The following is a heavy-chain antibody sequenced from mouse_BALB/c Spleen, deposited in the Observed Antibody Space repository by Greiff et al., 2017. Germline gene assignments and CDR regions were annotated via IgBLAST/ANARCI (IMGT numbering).Heavy chain of an antibody. J-gene: IGHJ4*01. Sequence: VQLQQSGAELAKPGASVKMSCKASGYTFTSYWMHWVKQRPGQGLEWIGYINPSTGYTEYNQKFKDKATLTADKSSSTAYMQLSSLTSEDSAVYYCSPTVDYAMDYWGQGTSVTVSS. V-gene: IGHV1-7*01. CDR3: SPTVDYAMDY. CDR2: INPSTGYT. CDR1: GYTFTSYW. D-gene: IGHD1-1*01.